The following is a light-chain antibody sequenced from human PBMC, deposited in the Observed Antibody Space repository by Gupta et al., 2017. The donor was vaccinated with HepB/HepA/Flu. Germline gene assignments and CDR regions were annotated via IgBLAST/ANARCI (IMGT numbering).Light chain of an antibody. CDR1: SSDVGGYHY. Sequence: STLSQPHSPSGSPQQSVTISCTGTSSDVGGYHYVSWNQQHPAKAAKLMIYEVSKRPSGVPDCFSASKSGNTASLTVSGHQAEDAADYYCSSDAGNNNLIFGGGTKLTVL. CDR3: SSDAGNNNLI. V-gene: IGLV2-8*01. CDR2: EVS. J-gene: IGLJ2*01.